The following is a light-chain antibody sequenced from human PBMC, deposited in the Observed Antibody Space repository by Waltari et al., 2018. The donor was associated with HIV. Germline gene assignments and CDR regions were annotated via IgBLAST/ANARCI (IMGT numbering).Light chain of an antibody. CDR3: QQYGTSLLT. V-gene: IGKV3-20*01. Sequence: IVLTQSPGTLSLSPGERATLYCRASQTVTTKYLAWYQQKPGQPPRLLMYGASNRDTGVPDRFSGGGSGTDFNLTISRLEPDDFAVYYCQQYGTSLLTFGGGTKVEIK. J-gene: IGKJ4*01. CDR1: QTVTTKY. CDR2: GAS.